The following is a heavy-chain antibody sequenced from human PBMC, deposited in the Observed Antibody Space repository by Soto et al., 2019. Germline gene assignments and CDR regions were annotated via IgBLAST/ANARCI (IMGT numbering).Heavy chain of an antibody. J-gene: IGHJ4*02. CDR1: GFTFSSYG. Sequence: QVQLVESGGGVVQPGRSLRLSCAASGFTFSSYGMHWVRQAPGKGLEWVAVIWYDGSNKYYADSVKGRFTISRDNSKNMLYLQMNSLRAEDTAVYYCAKDKGYTYGHAFDYWGQGTLVTVSS. CDR3: AKDKGYTYGHAFDY. CDR2: IWYDGSNK. D-gene: IGHD5-18*01. V-gene: IGHV3-33*06.